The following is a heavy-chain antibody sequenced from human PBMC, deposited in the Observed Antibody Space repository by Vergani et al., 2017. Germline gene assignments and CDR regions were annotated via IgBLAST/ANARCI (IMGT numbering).Heavy chain of an antibody. D-gene: IGHD3-9*01. CDR3: ARETDTGSSVSYNYYAMDV. J-gene: IGHJ6*02. V-gene: IGHV1-69*13. CDR1: GGTFSSYA. CDR2: IIPIFGTA. Sequence: QVQLVQSGAEVKKPGSSVKVSCKASGGTFSSYAISWVRQAPGQGLEWMGRIIPIFGTANYAQKFQGRVTITADESTSTAYMELSSLRSEDTAVYYCARETDTGSSVSYNYYAMDVWGQGTTVSVSS.